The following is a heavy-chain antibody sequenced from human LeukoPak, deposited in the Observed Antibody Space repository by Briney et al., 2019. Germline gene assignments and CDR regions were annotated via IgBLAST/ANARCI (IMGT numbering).Heavy chain of an antibody. J-gene: IGHJ4*02. CDR2: INHNGST. CDR1: GGSFSGYY. CDR3: ASGGYGDYFRTIDY. D-gene: IGHD4-17*01. V-gene: IGHV4-34*01. Sequence: PSETLSLTCAVYGGSFSGYYWSWIRQPPGKGLEWIGEINHNGSTNYNPSLKSRVTISVDTSKNQFSLKLSSVTAADTAVYYCASGGYGDYFRTIDYWGQGTLVTVSS.